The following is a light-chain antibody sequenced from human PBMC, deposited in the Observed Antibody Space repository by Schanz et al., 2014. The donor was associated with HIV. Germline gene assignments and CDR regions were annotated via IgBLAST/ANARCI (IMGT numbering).Light chain of an antibody. CDR1: QRVSSY. V-gene: IGKV3-20*01. Sequence: EIVLTQSPGTLTLSPGERATLSCRASQRVSSYLAWYHQKPGQAPRLLIYGASTRATGIPDRFSGSGSGTDFTLTISSLQPDDFATYYCQQYRSYSRTFGQGTKVEIK. CDR3: QQYRSYSRT. J-gene: IGKJ1*01. CDR2: GAS.